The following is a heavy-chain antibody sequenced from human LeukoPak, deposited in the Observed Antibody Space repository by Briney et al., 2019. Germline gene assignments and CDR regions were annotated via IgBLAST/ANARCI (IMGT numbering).Heavy chain of an antibody. Sequence: QSGGSLRLSCAASGFTFSSYAMHWVRQAPGKGMEWVSVIRGSGVSTYYADSVKGRFTISRDNSKNTLYLQMNNLRAEDTAIYYCAKRQGSSASCYDYWGQGTLVTVSS. CDR2: IRGSGVST. CDR3: AKRQGSSASCYDY. J-gene: IGHJ4*02. D-gene: IGHD2-2*01. CDR1: GFTFSSYA. V-gene: IGHV3-23*01.